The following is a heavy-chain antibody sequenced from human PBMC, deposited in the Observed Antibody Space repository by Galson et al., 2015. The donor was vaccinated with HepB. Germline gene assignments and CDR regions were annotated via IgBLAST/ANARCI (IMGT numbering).Heavy chain of an antibody. D-gene: IGHD6-6*01. V-gene: IGHV3-48*02. CDR1: GFTFSSYS. CDR2: ISSSSSTI. J-gene: IGHJ4*02. Sequence: SLRLSCAASGFTFSSYSMNWVRQAPGKGLEWVSYISSSSSTIYYADSVKGRFTISRDNAKNSLYLQMNSLRDEDTAVYYCARAVEYSSSPYDYRGQGTLVTVSS. CDR3: ARAVEYSSSPYDY.